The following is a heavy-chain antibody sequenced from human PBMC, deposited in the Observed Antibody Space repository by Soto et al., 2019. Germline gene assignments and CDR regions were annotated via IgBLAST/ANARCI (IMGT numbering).Heavy chain of an antibody. CDR1: GYTFSNYG. D-gene: IGHD1-20*01. CDR2: ISLYSDGT. CDR3: ERDAVYSLDY. Sequence: ASVKVSCKTSGYTFSNYGITWVRQAPGQPLEWLGWISLYSDGTNYAQKFQGRVTMTTDTSTSTAYMELRSMRSDDTAVYYCERDAVYSLDYWGQGTLVTVSS. V-gene: IGHV1-18*01. J-gene: IGHJ4*02.